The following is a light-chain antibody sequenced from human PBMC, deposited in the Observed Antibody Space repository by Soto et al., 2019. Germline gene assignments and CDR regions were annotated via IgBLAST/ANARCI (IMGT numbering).Light chain of an antibody. Sequence: EFVFTLSPGTLSLSPGERATLSCRASQTVRNNYLAWYQQKPGQAPKLLIYDASSRATGIPDRFSGGGSGTDFILTISRLEPEDFAVYYCQQFSSYPLTFGGGTKVDIK. CDR1: QTVRNNY. CDR2: DAS. CDR3: QQFSSYPLT. V-gene: IGKV3-20*01. J-gene: IGKJ4*01.